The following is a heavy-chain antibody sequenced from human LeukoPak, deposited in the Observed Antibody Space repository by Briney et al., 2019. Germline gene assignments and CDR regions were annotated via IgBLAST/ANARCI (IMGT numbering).Heavy chain of an antibody. CDR1: GYKLPSQW. V-gene: IGHV5-51*01. D-gene: IGHD6-13*01. J-gene: IGHJ5*02. CDR2: IYPGDSDT. Sequence: GESPKISCKGSGYKLPSQWSARVPPMPGKGLEWMGIIYPGDSDTRYSPSFQGQVTISPDKSINTAYLQWSSLKASDTAMYYCARRGEAAEWFDPWGQGTLVTVSS. CDR3: ARRGEAAEWFDP.